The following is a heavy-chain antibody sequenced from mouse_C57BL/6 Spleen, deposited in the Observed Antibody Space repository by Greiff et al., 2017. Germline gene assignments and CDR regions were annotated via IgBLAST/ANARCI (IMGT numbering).Heavy chain of an antibody. V-gene: IGHV1-50*01. Sequence: QVQLQQPGAELVKPGASVKLSCKASGYTFTSYWMQWVKQRPGPGLEWIGEIDPSDSYTNYNQKFKGKATLTVDTSSSPAYMQLSSLTSEDSAVYYCARGGEAYWGQGTLVTVSA. CDR1: GYTFTSYW. CDR2: IDPSDSYT. CDR3: ARGGEAY. J-gene: IGHJ3*01.